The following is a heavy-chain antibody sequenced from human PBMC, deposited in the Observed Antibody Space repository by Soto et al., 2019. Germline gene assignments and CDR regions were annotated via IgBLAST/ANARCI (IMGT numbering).Heavy chain of an antibody. CDR3: AKVSSDSSGYYLPFDY. D-gene: IGHD3-22*01. J-gene: IGHJ4*02. CDR2: ISGSGGST. CDR1: GFTFSSYA. Sequence: GGSLRLSCAASGFTFSSYAMSWVRQAPGKGLEWVSAISGSGGSTYYADSVKGRFTISRDNSKNTLYLQMNTLRAEDTAVYYCAKVSSDSSGYYLPFDYWGQGTLVTVSS. V-gene: IGHV3-23*01.